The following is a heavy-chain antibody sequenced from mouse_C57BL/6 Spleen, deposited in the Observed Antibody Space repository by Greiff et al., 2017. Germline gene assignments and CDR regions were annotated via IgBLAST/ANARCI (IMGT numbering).Heavy chain of an antibody. J-gene: IGHJ2*01. CDR2: FYPGSGSI. Sequence: VQLQQSGAELVKPGESVKLSCKASGYTFTEYTINWVKQRSGQGLEWIGWFYPGSGSIKYNEKFKDKAPLTADKSSSTVYMELSRLTSEDTAVYYCAKHEEEGYGNDFDYWGQGTTLTVSS. V-gene: IGHV1-62-2*01. D-gene: IGHD2-10*02. CDR1: GYTFTEYT. CDR3: AKHEEEGYGNDFDY.